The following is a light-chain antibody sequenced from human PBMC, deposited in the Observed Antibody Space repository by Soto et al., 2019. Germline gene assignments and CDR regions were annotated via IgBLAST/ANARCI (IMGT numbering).Light chain of an antibody. CDR2: AAS. CDR1: QSVSSDF. CDR3: QQYSHLIT. J-gene: IGKJ5*01. V-gene: IGKV3-20*01. Sequence: ELVLPQSRGTLYLSPGERATLSCRASQSVSSDFLAWYQQKPGQAPRLLIYAASSRASGIPARFSGSGSGTDFTLTISSLEPEDIATYYCQQYSHLITFGQGTRLAI.